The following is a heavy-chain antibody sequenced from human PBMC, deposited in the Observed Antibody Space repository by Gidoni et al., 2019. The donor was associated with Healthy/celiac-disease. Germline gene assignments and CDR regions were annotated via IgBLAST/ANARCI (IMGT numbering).Heavy chain of an antibody. CDR3: ARALHTVVTPKYFDY. J-gene: IGHJ4*02. CDR1: GYSISSGYY. V-gene: IGHV4-38-2*01. CDR2: IYHSGST. D-gene: IGHD2-21*02. Sequence: QVQLQESGPGLVKPSETLSLTCAVSGYSISSGYYWGWIRQPPGKGLEWIGSIYHSGSTYYNPSLKSRVTISVDTSKNQFSLKLSSVTAADTAVYYCARALHTVVTPKYFDYWGQGTLVTVSS.